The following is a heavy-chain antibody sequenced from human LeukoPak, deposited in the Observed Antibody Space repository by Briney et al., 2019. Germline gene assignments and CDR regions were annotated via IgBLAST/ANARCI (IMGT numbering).Heavy chain of an antibody. V-gene: IGHV3-66*02. J-gene: IGHJ4*02. Sequence: GGSLRLSCAASGFTVSSNYMSWVRQAPGKGLEWVSVIYSGGSTYYADSVKGRFTISRDNSKNTLYLQMNSLRAEDTAVYYCVRDDVYGSGNFDYWGQGTLVTVSS. CDR1: GFTVSSNY. CDR2: IYSGGST. CDR3: VRDDVYGSGNFDY. D-gene: IGHD3-10*01.